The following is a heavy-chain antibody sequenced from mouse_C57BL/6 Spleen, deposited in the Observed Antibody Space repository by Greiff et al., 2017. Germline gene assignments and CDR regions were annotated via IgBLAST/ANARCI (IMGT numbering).Heavy chain of an antibody. CDR2: IRLKSDNYAT. V-gene: IGHV6-3*01. CDR1: GFTFSNYW. CDR3: TGPLIAVDY. Sequence: EVKVEESGGGLVQPGGSMKLSCVASGFTFSNYWMNWVRQSPETGLEWVAQIRLKSDNYATHYAESVKGRFTISRDDSKSSVYLQMNNLRAEDTGIYYCTGPLIAVDYWGQGTSVTVSS. J-gene: IGHJ4*01.